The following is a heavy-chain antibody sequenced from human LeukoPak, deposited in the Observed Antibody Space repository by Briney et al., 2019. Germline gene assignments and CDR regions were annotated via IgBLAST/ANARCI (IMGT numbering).Heavy chain of an antibody. J-gene: IGHJ6*02. Sequence: GGSLRLSCAASGFPFSSYWMHWVRQVPGKGMMWVSRINSDGSATIYAASVRGRFAISRANAKNTLYLQMSGLRVEDTAVYHCASDSPYYGMDVWGQGTTVTVSS. CDR3: ASDSPYYGMDV. CDR2: INSDGSAT. V-gene: IGHV3-74*01. CDR1: GFPFSSYW.